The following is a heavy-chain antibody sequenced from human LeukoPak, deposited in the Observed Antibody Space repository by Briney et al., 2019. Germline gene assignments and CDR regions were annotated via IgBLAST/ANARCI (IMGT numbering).Heavy chain of an antibody. CDR2: ISAYNGNT. CDR3: ARRVTTFNWFDP. CDR1: GYTFTSNG. V-gene: IGHV1-18*04. Sequence: ASEKVSCKDSGYTFTSNGISWVRQALAQGLEWMGWISAYNGNTNYAQKLQGRVTMTTDTSTSTAYMELRSLRSDDTAVYYCARRVTTFNWFDPWGQGTLVTVSS. J-gene: IGHJ5*02. D-gene: IGHD2-21*02.